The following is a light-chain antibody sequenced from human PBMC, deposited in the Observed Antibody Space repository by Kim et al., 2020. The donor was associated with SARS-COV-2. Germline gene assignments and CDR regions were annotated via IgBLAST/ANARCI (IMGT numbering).Light chain of an antibody. J-gene: IGLJ1*01. Sequence: PGKTAKITCGGNNIGSKSVHWYQQKPGQAPVLVIYYDSDRPSGIPERFSGSNSENGATLTISRVEAGDEADYYCQVWDGSSDHYVFGSGTKVTVL. CDR2: YDS. CDR1: NIGSKS. V-gene: IGLV3-21*04. CDR3: QVWDGSSDHYV.